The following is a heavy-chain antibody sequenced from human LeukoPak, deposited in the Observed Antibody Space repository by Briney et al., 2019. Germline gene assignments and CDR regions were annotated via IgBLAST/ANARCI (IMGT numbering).Heavy chain of an antibody. V-gene: IGHV3-30*02. CDR1: GFSFSSYG. Sequence: PGGSLRLSCAASGFSFSSYGTHWVRQAPGKGLDWVAFIQYSGNNKYYADSVKGRFSISRDNSKNTLYLQMNSLRDEDTAVYYCAKDSEWLVSYYYVDVWGRGTTVTVS. CDR2: IQYSGNNK. J-gene: IGHJ6*03. D-gene: IGHD6-19*01. CDR3: AKDSEWLVSYYYVDV.